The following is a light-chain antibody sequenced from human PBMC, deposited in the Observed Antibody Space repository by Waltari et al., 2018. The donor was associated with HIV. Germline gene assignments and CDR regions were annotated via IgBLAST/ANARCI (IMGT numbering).Light chain of an antibody. CDR1: TSNIGSESA. CDR3: HSYYSGRGGL. Sequence: QSLLTQPPSVSGAPGQRVTTSCTGDTSNIGSESAVHWYQQLPGRAHRLLIYSNKNRPSGVPDRFSGSKSGTSASLTINGLQADDEADYYCHSYYSGRGGLFGGGTKLTVL. V-gene: IGLV1-40*01. J-gene: IGLJ2*01. CDR2: SNK.